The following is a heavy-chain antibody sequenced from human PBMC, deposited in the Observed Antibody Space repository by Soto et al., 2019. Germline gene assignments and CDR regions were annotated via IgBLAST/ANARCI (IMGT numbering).Heavy chain of an antibody. CDR2: IYYSGST. CDR3: ARGREVEMATMPMYYFDY. J-gene: IGHJ4*02. V-gene: IGHV4-59*01. D-gene: IGHD5-12*01. CDR1: GGSISSYY. Sequence: SETLSLTCTVSGGSISSYYWSWIRQPPGKGLEWIGYIYYSGSTNYNPSLKSRVTISVDTSKNQFSLKLSSVTAADTAVYYCARGREVEMATMPMYYFDYWGQGTLVTVSS.